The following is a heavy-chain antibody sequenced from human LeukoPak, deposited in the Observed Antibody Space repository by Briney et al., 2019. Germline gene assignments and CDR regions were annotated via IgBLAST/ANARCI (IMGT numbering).Heavy chain of an antibody. J-gene: IGHJ3*02. V-gene: IGHV3-23*01. D-gene: IGHD1-26*01. CDR3: AKDKAVGAPPIDAFDI. CDR2: FRGTEEIP. CDR1: GFPFSSYS. Sequence: GGSLRLSCSASGFPFSSYSMIWVGQAPGKGLEWVSTFRGTEEIPYYADSVKGRFTISRDNTKNTLYLQMNSLRAEDTAVYYCAKDKAVGAPPIDAFDIWGQGTMVTVSS.